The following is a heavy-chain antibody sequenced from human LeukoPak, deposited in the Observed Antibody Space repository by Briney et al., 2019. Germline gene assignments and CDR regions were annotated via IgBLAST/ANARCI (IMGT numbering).Heavy chain of an antibody. J-gene: IGHJ4*02. D-gene: IGHD1-26*01. CDR2: IYSGGST. CDR1: GFTVSSNY. V-gene: IGHV3-53*01. Sequence: GGSLRLSCAASGFTVSSNYMSWVRQAPGKGLEWVSVIYSGGSTYYADSVKGRFTISRDNSKNTLYLQMNSLRAEDTAVYYCARDRLVGATTLLDYWGQGTLVTVSS. CDR3: ARDRLVGATTLLDY.